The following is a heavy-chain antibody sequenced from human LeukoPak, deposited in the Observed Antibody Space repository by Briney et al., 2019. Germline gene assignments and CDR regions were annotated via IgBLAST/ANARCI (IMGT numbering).Heavy chain of an antibody. D-gene: IGHD3-16*02. V-gene: IGHV3-21*01. CDR2: ISSSSSYI. CDR3: ARGFFDYVWGSYRSISFGY. J-gene: IGHJ4*02. Sequence: KPGGSLRLSCAASGFTFSSYSMNWVRQAPGKGLEWVSSISSSSSYIYYADSVKGRFTISRDNAKNSLYLQMNSLRAEDTAVYYCARGFFDYVWGSYRSISFGYWGQGTLVTVSS. CDR1: GFTFSSYS.